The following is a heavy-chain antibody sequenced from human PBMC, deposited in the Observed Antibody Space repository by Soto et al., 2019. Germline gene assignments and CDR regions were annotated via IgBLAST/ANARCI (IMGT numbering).Heavy chain of an antibody. D-gene: IGHD3-10*01. V-gene: IGHV4-31*03. J-gene: IGHJ5*02. CDR1: GASIYNGGYF. Sequence: SETLSLTCSVSGASIYNGGYFWSWIRQSPGKGLEWIGHIHNSGSPYNNPSLKSRVTISADTSKNQFSLKLSSVTAADTAVYYCAANVLLWFGELPNWFDPWGQGTLVTVSS. CDR3: AANVLLWFGELPNWFDP. CDR2: IHNSGSP.